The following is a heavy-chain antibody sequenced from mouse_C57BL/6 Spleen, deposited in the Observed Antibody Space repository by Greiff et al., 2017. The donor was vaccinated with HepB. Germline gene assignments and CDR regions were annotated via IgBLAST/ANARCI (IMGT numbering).Heavy chain of an antibody. D-gene: IGHD5-1*01. J-gene: IGHJ3*01. CDR3: ARWEYQAWFAY. CDR1: GYTFTSYT. Sequence: QVQLQQSGAELARPGASVKMSCKASGYTFTSYTMHWVKQRPGQGLEWIGYINPSSGYTKYNQKFKDKATLTADKSSSTAYMQLSSLTSEDSAVYCCARWEYQAWFAYWGQGTLVTVSA. CDR2: INPSSGYT. V-gene: IGHV1-4*01.